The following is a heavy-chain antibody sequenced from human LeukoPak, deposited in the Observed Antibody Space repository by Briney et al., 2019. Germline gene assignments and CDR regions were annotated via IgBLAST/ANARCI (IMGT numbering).Heavy chain of an antibody. CDR1: GGSITDQY. D-gene: IGHD1-14*01. J-gene: IGHJ5*02. Sequence: SETLSLTCTVSGGSITDQYWSWTRQPPGKGLEWIGYVHYTGSANYSPSLKNRVTISVDTSTNQFTLKLFSVTAADTAVYFCARRRYTSAPNWFDPWGQGTLVTVSS. CDR2: VHYTGSA. CDR3: ARRRYTSAPNWFDP. V-gene: IGHV4-59*11.